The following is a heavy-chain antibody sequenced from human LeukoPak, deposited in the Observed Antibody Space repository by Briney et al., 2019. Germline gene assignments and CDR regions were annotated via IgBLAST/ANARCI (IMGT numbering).Heavy chain of an antibody. J-gene: IGHJ3*02. Sequence: GRSLRLSCAASGFTFDDYAMHWVRQAPGKGLEWVSGISWNSGSIGYADSVKGRFTISRDNAKNSLYLQMNSLRAEDTALYYCAKDISAVQDAFDIWGQGTMVTVSS. CDR1: GFTFDDYA. CDR2: ISWNSGSI. D-gene: IGHD6-19*01. CDR3: AKDISAVQDAFDI. V-gene: IGHV3-9*01.